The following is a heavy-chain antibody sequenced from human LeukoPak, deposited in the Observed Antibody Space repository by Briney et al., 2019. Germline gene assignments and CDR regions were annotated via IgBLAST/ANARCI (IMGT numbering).Heavy chain of an antibody. Sequence: ASVKVSCKASGYTFTSYGISWVRQAPGQGLEWMGWISAYNGNTNYAQKLQGRVTMTTDTSTSTAYMELRSLRSDDTAVYYCARVDYYDSSGYGIDYWGQGTLVTVSS. CDR3: ARVDYYDSSGYGIDY. D-gene: IGHD3-22*01. J-gene: IGHJ4*02. CDR2: ISAYNGNT. CDR1: GYTFTSYG. V-gene: IGHV1-18*01.